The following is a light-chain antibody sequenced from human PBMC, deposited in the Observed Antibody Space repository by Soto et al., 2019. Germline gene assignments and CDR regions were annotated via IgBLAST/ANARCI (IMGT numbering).Light chain of an antibody. CDR3: SSYTGSHNLDNLVV. Sequence: QSVLTQPPSASGSPGQSVTISCTGTSSDVGAYNSVSWYQQHPGKAPKLMIYEVSKRPSGVPDRFSGSKSGNTASLTVSGLQAEDEADYYCSSYTGSHNLDNLVVFGGGTKLTVL. V-gene: IGLV2-8*01. CDR2: EVS. J-gene: IGLJ3*02. CDR1: SSDVGAYNS.